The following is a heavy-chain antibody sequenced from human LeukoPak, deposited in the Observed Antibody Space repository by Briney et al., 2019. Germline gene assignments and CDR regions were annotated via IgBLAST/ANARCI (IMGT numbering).Heavy chain of an antibody. Sequence: SPRLSCAASGFTFSSYAVSWVRQAPGKGLEWVSAISGSGDRTYYVDSVKGRFTISRDNSKNTLCLQMNSLRVEDTAVYYCAKSSGYTDYWGQGTLVTVSS. CDR2: ISGSGDRT. CDR3: AKSSGYTDY. D-gene: IGHD5-24*01. V-gene: IGHV3-23*01. J-gene: IGHJ4*02. CDR1: GFTFSSYA.